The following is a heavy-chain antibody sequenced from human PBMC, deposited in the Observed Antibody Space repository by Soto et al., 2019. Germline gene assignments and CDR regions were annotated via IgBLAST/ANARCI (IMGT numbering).Heavy chain of an antibody. J-gene: IGHJ4*02. CDR3: ARVHIGYCSGGSCYSGSLTDY. Sequence: GGSLRLSCAASGFTFSSYSMNWVRQAPGKGLEWVSSISSSSSYIYYADSVKGRFTISRDNAKNSLYLQMNSLRAEDTAVYYCARVHIGYCSGGSCYSGSLTDYWGQGTLVTVSS. V-gene: IGHV3-21*01. CDR1: GFTFSSYS. CDR2: ISSSSSYI. D-gene: IGHD2-15*01.